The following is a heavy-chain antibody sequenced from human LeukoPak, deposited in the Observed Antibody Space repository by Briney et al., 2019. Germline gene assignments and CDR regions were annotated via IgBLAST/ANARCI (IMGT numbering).Heavy chain of an antibody. CDR3: ARDLGDYYDSSGYYPLDY. V-gene: IGHV3-11*04. J-gene: IGHJ4*02. CDR2: ISSSGSTI. Sequence: PGGSLRLSCAASGFTFSDYYMSWIGQAPGKGLEWVSYISSSGSTIYYADSVKGRFTISRDNAKNSLYLQMNSLRAEDTAVYYCARDLGDYYDSSGYYPLDYWGQGTLVTVSS. D-gene: IGHD3-22*01. CDR1: GFTFSDYY.